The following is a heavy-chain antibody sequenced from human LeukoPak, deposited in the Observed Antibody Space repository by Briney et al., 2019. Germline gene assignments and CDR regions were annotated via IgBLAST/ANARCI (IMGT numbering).Heavy chain of an antibody. CDR2: IYYTGST. Sequence: SGTLSLTCTVSGGSISGYYWSWIRQPPGKGLEWIGYIYYTGSTNYNPSLKSRVTMSVDTSKNQFSLSLSSVTPADTAVYYCSRVSLPANYASSGYYPFDYWGQGTLVTVSS. D-gene: IGHD3-22*01. CDR1: GGSISGYY. V-gene: IGHV4-59*01. J-gene: IGHJ4*02. CDR3: SRVSLPANYASSGYYPFDY.